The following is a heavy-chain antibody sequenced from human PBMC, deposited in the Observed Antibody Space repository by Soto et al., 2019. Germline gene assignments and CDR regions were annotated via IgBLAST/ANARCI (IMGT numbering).Heavy chain of an antibody. V-gene: IGHV1-18*01. D-gene: IGHD3-10*01. CDR3: ARSGRPGYYYYIMDV. CDR1: GHTFTSYG. Sequence: GASVKVSCKASGHTFTSYGVSWVRQAPGQGLEWMGWISVYNGNTKYAQKLQGRVTMTTDTSTSTAYMELRGLRSDDTAVYYCARSGRPGYYYYIMDVWGQGTTVTVSS. CDR2: ISVYNGNT. J-gene: IGHJ6*02.